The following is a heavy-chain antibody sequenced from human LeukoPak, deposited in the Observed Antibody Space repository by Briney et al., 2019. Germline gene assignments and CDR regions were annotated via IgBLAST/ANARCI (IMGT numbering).Heavy chain of an antibody. V-gene: IGHV3-74*01. J-gene: IGHJ4*02. CDR3: VRKFATGD. Sequence: GGSLRLSCAASGFTFSSYAMSWVRQAQGTGLVWVSSVKSDGTATNYADSVKGRFTISRDNAKNTLYLQMNSLRVEDTAVYYCVRKFATGDWGQGTLVTVSS. CDR1: GFTFSSYA. CDR2: VKSDGTAT. D-gene: IGHD1-14*01.